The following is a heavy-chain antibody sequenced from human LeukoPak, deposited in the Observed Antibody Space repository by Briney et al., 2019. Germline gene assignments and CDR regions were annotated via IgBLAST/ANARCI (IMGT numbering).Heavy chain of an antibody. V-gene: IGHV4-31*03. J-gene: IGHJ4*02. Sequence: PSETLSLTCTVSGGSISSGGYYWSWIRQHPGKGLEWIGYIYYSGSTYYNPSLKSRVTISVDTSKNQFSLKLTSVTAADTAVYYCARAAFAYYYDSSGYSYYFDYWGQGTLVTVSS. CDR2: IYYSGST. CDR1: GGSISSGGYY. CDR3: ARAAFAYYYDSSGYSYYFDY. D-gene: IGHD3-22*01.